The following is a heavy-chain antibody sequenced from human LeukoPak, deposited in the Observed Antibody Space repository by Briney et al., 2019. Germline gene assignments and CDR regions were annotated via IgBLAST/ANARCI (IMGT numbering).Heavy chain of an antibody. CDR1: GYTFTGYY. V-gene: IGHV1-2*04. J-gene: IGHJ5*02. CDR2: INPNSGGT. Sequence: ASVKVSCKASGYTFTGYYMHWVRQAPGQGLEWMGWINPNSGGTNYAQKFQGWVTMTRDTSISTAYMELSRLRSDDTAVYYCARTVAVGVDDWFDPWGQGTLVTVSS. CDR3: ARTVAVGVDDWFDP. D-gene: IGHD6-19*01.